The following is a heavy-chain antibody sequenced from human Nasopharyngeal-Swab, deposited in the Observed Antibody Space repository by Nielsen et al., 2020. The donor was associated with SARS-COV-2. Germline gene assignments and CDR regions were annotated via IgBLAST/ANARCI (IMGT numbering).Heavy chain of an antibody. CDR2: ISSSSSYI. V-gene: IGHV3-21*01. CDR1: GFTFSSHS. CDR3: ARVDADYDFWSGSKSGLFDY. D-gene: IGHD3-3*01. Sequence: GESLKISCAASGFTFSSHSMNWVRQAPGKGLEWVSSISSSSSYIYYADSVKGRFTISRDNAKNSLYLQMNSLRAEDTAVYYCARVDADYDFWSGSKSGLFDYWGQGTLVTVSS. J-gene: IGHJ4*02.